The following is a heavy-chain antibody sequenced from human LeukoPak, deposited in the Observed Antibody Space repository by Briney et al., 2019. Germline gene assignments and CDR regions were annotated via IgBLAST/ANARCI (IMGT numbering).Heavy chain of an antibody. J-gene: IGHJ4*02. CDR3: STDAGYCNSTTCSYYFDY. CDR2: FDPENGEI. CDR1: GYTLTELS. D-gene: IGHD2/OR15-2a*01. Sequence: ASVKVSCKVSGYTLTELSIHWVRQAPGKGLEWMGGFDPENGEIIYAQKFQGRVTMTEDRSGDTAYMQLSGLRSEDTAVYYCSTDAGYCNSTTCSYYFDYWGQGTLVTVSS. V-gene: IGHV1-24*01.